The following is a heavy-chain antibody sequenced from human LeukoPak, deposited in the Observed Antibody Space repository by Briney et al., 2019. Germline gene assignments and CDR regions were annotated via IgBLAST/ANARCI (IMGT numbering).Heavy chain of an antibody. Sequence: SETLSLTCTVSGGSISSYYWSWIRQPAGKGLEWIGRIYTSGSTNYNPSLKSRVTMSVDTSKNQFSLKLSSVTAADTAVYYCARETVSLVWGSYRHDAFDIWGQGTMVTVS. CDR2: IYTSGST. CDR1: GGSISSYY. V-gene: IGHV4-4*07. D-gene: IGHD3-16*02. CDR3: ARETVSLVWGSYRHDAFDI. J-gene: IGHJ3*02.